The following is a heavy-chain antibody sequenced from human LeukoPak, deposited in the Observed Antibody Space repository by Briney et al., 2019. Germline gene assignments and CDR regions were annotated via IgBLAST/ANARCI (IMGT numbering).Heavy chain of an antibody. CDR2: ISYDGSNK. CDR3: AKAYSGYSDAFDI. D-gene: IGHD5-12*01. CDR1: GFTFSSCG. J-gene: IGHJ3*02. Sequence: PGGSLRLSCAASGFTFSSCGMHWVRQAPGKGLEWVAVISYDGSNKYYADSVKGPFTISRDNSKNTLYLQMNSLRAEDTAVYYCAKAYSGYSDAFDIWGQGTMVTVSS. V-gene: IGHV3-30*18.